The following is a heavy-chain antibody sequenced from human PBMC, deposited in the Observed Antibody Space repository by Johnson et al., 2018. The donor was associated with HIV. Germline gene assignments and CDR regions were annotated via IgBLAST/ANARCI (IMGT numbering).Heavy chain of an antibody. CDR3: ASWNYLDAFDI. J-gene: IGHJ3*02. Sequence: QMLLVESGGGVVQPGRSLRLSCAVSGFTLSSYVMHWVRQAPGKGLEWVAVMSYDGSDKYYADSVKGRFTISRDNAKNSLYLQMNSLRAEDTAVYYCASWNYLDAFDIWGQGTMVTVSS. D-gene: IGHD1-7*01. V-gene: IGHV3-30*04. CDR1: GFTLSSYV. CDR2: MSYDGSDK.